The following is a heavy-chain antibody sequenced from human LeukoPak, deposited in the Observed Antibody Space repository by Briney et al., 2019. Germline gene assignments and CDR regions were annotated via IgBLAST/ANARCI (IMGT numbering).Heavy chain of an antibody. CDR3: ARLVNWRFDY. V-gene: IGHV4-39*07. CDR2: LFDSGNT. Sequence: ETLSLTCIVSGGSISSRSYYWDWIRQPPGKGLEWIGNLFDSGNTHYNPSLRSRLTMSVDTSKNQFSLKLSSVTAADTAVYYCARLVNWRFDYWGQGTLVTVSS. J-gene: IGHJ4*02. CDR1: GGSISSRSYY. D-gene: IGHD1-20*01.